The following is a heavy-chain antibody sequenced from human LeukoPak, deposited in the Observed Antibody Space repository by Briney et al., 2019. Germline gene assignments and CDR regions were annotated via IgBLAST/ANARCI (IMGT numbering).Heavy chain of an antibody. CDR1: GFTFSSSA. CDR2: ISSGTSTI. Sequence: GGPLRLSCAASGFTFSSSAMNWVRQAPGKGLEWVSYISSGTSTIYYADSVKGRFTISRDNAKNSLYLQMNSLRAEDTAVYYCARDVTYYGGDWFDPWGQGTLVTVSS. J-gene: IGHJ5*02. CDR3: ARDVTYYGGDWFDP. V-gene: IGHV3-48*04. D-gene: IGHD4-23*01.